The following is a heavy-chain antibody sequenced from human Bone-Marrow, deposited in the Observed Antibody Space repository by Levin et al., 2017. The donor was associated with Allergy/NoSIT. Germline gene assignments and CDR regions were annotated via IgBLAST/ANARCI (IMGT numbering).Heavy chain of an antibody. CDR3: AHRRPGGGSGSYWFDP. V-gene: IGHV2-5*02. Sequence: SGPTLVKPTQTLTVTCTFSGFSLSSSGVGVGWIRQSPGKPPEWLGIIYWDDDKHYSPSLQSMLTITKDTSKNQVVLTMTNMDPVDTATYYCAHRRPGGGSGSYWFDPWGQGTLVTVSS. D-gene: IGHD3-10*01. CDR2: IYWDDDK. CDR1: GFSLSSSGVG. J-gene: IGHJ5*02.